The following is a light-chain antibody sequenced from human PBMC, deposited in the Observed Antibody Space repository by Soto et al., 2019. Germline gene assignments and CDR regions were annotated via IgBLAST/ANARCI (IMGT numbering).Light chain of an antibody. Sequence: EIVMTQSPATLSVSPGERATLSCRASQSVGGNLAWYQQRPGRAPRLLIYDASTRATDIPARFSGSGSGTEFTHTISSLQSEDFALYYCQQYNNWPLYTFGQGTKLEIK. CDR1: QSVGGN. CDR2: DAS. CDR3: QQYNNWPLYT. V-gene: IGKV3-15*01. J-gene: IGKJ2*01.